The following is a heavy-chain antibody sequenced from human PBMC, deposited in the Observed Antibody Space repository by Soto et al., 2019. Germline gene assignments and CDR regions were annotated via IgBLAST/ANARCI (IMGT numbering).Heavy chain of an antibody. CDR2: INPNSGGT. CDR3: ARDPVEDFWSGYLRPAYYFDY. CDR1: GYTFTGYY. V-gene: IGHV1-2*02. J-gene: IGHJ4*02. Sequence: QVPLVQSGAEVKKPGASLKVSCKASGYTFTGYYMHWVRQAPGQGLEGMGWINPNSGGTNYAQKFQGRVTMTRETSLSTAYMELSRLRSDDTAVYYCARDPVEDFWSGYLRPAYYFDYWGQGTLVTVSS. D-gene: IGHD3-3*01.